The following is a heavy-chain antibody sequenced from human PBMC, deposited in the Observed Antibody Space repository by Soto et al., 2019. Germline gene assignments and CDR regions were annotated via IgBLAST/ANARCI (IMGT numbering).Heavy chain of an antibody. J-gene: IGHJ3*01. V-gene: IGHV2-5*02. Sequence: QITLKESAPTLVQPSETLTLPCTFSGFSLIPVGVGVGWVRQHPGKALGWVAVIYWDNDKRYKPSLNSSLSSTKDTSSNQLVHTMTNMDPVDTVTDFCAHLTLTYGRVIGLDALGTWGEGTLVTVSS. CDR2: IYWDNDK. CDR1: GFSLIPVGVG. D-gene: IGHD3-16*01. CDR3: AHLTLTYGRVIGLDALGT.